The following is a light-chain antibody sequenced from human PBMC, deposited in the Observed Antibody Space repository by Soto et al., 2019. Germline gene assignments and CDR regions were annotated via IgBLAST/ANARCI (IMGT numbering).Light chain of an antibody. CDR1: SSDVGSYNL. CDR2: EAT. V-gene: IGLV2-23*01. CDR3: CGYAGSGTVV. Sequence: QSVLTQPASVSGSPEQSITISCTGTSSDVGSYNLVSWYQQHPGKAPKVMIYEATKRPSGVSNRFSGSKSGNTASLTISGLQAEDEANYYCCGYAGSGTVVFGGGTKLTVL. J-gene: IGLJ3*02.